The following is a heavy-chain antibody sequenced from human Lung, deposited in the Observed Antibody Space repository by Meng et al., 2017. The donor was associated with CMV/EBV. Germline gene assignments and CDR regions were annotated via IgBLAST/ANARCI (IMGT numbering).Heavy chain of an antibody. J-gene: IGHJ4*02. CDR3: ARVRCTNGVCYRVYLG. D-gene: IGHD2-8*01. CDR2: INHSGST. V-gene: IGHV4-34*01. Sequence: SXTXSLXCAVYGGSFSGYYWSWIRQPPGKGLEWIGEINHSGSTNYNPSLKSRVTISVDTSKNQFSLKLSSVTAADTAVYYCARVRCTNGVCYRVYLGWGQGKXVTVSS. CDR1: GGSFSGYY.